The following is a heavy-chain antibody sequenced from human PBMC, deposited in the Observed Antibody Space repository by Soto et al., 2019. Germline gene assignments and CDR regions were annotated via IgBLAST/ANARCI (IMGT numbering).Heavy chain of an antibody. V-gene: IGHV3-30*03. J-gene: IGHJ4*02. CDR2: ISYEGSDK. D-gene: IGHD3-10*01. CDR3: VGGQYYFDY. Sequence: QVQLVESGGGVVQPGRSLRLSCAASGFPFTSYGMHWVREGPDKGLEGVAIISYEGSDKYYADSVKGRFTISRDNSKNTLYLQINSLRTEDTALYYCVGGQYYFDYRGQGTMVIVSS. CDR1: GFPFTSYG.